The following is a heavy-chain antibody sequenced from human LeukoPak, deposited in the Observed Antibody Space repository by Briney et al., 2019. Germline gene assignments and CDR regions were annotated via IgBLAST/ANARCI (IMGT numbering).Heavy chain of an antibody. CDR3: AKDGSWGDYYFYFYMDV. CDR2: ISSTSTYI. V-gene: IGHV3-21*04. CDR1: GFSFSSYS. J-gene: IGHJ6*03. D-gene: IGHD3-16*01. Sequence: GGSLRLSCVASGFSFSSYSMNWVRQAPGKGLEWVSSISSTSTYIYYTDSVKGRFTISRDNAKNSLYLQMDSLRAEDTAVYYCAKDGSWGDYYFYFYMDVWGKGTTVTVSS.